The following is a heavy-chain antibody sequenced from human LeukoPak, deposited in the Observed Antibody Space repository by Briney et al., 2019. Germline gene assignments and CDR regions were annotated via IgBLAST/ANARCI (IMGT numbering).Heavy chain of an antibody. V-gene: IGHV5-51*01. CDR2: IYPGDSDT. D-gene: IGHD4-17*01. CDR1: GYIFTSYW. J-gene: IGHJ6*04. CDR3: ARHQRSPPDV. Sequence: GEALKISCKGSGYIFTSYWIGGVRQMPGKGREGMGSIYPGDSDTRYSPSFQGQVTISVDKSISTAYLQWSSLKASDTAMYYCARHQRSPPDVWGKGTTVTVSS.